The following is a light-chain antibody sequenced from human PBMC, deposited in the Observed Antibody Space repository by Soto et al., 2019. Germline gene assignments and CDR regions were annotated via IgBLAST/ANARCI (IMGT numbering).Light chain of an antibody. CDR3: AAWDDSLRAMV. Sequence: QSVLTQSPSASGTPGQRVTISCSGSTSNIGTYAVNWYQQLPGTAPTLLIFRNHQRPSGVPDRFSGSKSGTSASLAISGPKSADEADYYCAAWDDSLRAMVFGGGTKLTVL. CDR2: RNH. V-gene: IGLV1-44*01. CDR1: TSNIGTYA. J-gene: IGLJ2*01.